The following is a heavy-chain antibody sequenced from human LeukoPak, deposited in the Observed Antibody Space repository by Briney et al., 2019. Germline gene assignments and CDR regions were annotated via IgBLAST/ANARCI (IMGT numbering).Heavy chain of an antibody. D-gene: IGHD5-18*01. V-gene: IGHV3-64D*09. CDR2: ISSNGGST. Sequence: PGGSLRLSCSASGFTFSSYAMHWVRQAPGKGLEYVSAISSNGGSTYYADSVKGRFTISRDNSKNTLYLQMSSLRAEDTAVYYCSAGGYSYSDYWGQGTLVTVSS. CDR3: SAGGYSYSDY. CDR1: GFTFSSYA. J-gene: IGHJ4*02.